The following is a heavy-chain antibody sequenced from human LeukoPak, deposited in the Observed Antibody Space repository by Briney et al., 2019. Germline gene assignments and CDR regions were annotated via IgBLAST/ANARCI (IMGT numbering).Heavy chain of an antibody. D-gene: IGHD2-15*01. CDR3: ARDDGGGYPAF. J-gene: IGHJ4*02. CDR1: YGSVSSYY. V-gene: IGHV4-4*07. CDR2: MYTSGSN. Sequence: SETLSLTCTISYGSVSSYYWTWIRQPAGEGLECIVRMYTSGSNNYNPSLKSRVTMSVDTSKNQFSLKLSSVTAADTAVYYCARDDGGGYPAFWGQGTLVTVSS.